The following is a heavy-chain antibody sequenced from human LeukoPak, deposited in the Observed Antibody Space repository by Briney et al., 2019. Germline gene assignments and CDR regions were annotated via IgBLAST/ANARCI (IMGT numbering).Heavy chain of an antibody. Sequence: TGGSLRLSCAASGFTFSSYGMHWVRQAPGKGLEWVAVISYDGSNRYYADSVKGRLTNSRDNSKNTLFLQMNSLRAEDTAVYYCARSPGVYCSTTSCYSFTLDYWGQGTLVTVSS. CDR2: ISYDGSNR. J-gene: IGHJ4*02. CDR1: GFTFSSYG. D-gene: IGHD2-2*01. V-gene: IGHV3-30*03. CDR3: ARSPGVYCSTTSCYSFTLDY.